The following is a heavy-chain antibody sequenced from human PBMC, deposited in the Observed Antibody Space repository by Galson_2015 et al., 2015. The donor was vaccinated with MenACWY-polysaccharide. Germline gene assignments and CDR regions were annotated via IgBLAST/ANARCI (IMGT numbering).Heavy chain of an antibody. CDR1: GFTFDTYS. V-gene: IGHV3-21*01. J-gene: IGHJ4*02. CDR2: ISGNSAYI. CDR3: ASRTRFRTGSGPEDY. Sequence: SLRLSCAASGFTFDTYSLIWVRQAPGQGLQWVSAISGNSAYIYYADSVKGRFTISRDNAKNSLYLQMTSLRAEDTAIYYCASRTRFRTGSGPEDYWGQGTLVTVSS. D-gene: IGHD1/OR15-1a*01.